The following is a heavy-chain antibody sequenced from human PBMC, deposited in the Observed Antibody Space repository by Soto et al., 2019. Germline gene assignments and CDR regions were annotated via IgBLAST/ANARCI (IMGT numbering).Heavy chain of an antibody. CDR1: GFTFSSYG. J-gene: IGHJ5*02. D-gene: IGHD3-10*01. Sequence: LRLSCAASGFTFSSYGMHWVRQAPGKGLEWVAVIWYDGSNKYYADSVKGRFTISRDNSKNTLYLQMNSLRAEDTAVYYCARASGGFDPWGQGTLVTVSS. CDR3: ARASGGFDP. CDR2: IWYDGSNK. V-gene: IGHV3-33*01.